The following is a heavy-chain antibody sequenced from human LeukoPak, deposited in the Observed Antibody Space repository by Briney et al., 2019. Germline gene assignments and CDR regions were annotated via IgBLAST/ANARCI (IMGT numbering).Heavy chain of an antibody. V-gene: IGHV4-4*07. J-gene: IGHJ6*03. CDR3: ARGHQLGFGDYYYMDV. D-gene: IGHD3-16*01. CDR1: GGSISRYF. Sequence: SETLSLTCTVSGGSISRYFWNWIRQPAGKGMEWIGRIYASGSTDYNPSLKSRVTMSADTSKNQFSVKLSSVTAADTAVYCCARGHQLGFGDYYYMDVWGKGTTVTVSS. CDR2: IYASGST.